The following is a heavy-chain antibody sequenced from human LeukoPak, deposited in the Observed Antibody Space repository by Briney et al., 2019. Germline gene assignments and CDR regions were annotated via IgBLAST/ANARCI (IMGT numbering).Heavy chain of an antibody. D-gene: IGHD3-16*02. CDR3: AKDGYRVDKGADYDYVWGSYRQVTYYFDY. Sequence: GGSLRLSCAASGFTFSSYGMHWVRQAPGKGLEWVAVISCDGSNKYYADSVKGRFTISRDNSKNTLYLQMNSLRAEDTAVYYCAKDGYRVDKGADYDYVWGSYRQVTYYFDYWGQGTLVTVSS. J-gene: IGHJ4*02. CDR2: ISCDGSNK. V-gene: IGHV3-30*18. CDR1: GFTFSSYG.